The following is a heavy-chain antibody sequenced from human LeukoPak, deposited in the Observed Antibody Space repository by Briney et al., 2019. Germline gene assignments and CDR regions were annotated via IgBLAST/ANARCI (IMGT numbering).Heavy chain of an antibody. J-gene: IGHJ4*02. V-gene: IGHV3-30*02. CDR1: GFTFGNYG. CDR2: IRYDGSDK. CDR3: SGSYSY. Sequence: GGSLRLSCAASGFTFGNYGMHWVRQAPGKGLEWVAFIRYDGSDKYYADSVKGRFTISRDNSKNTLYLQMNSRRPEDTVVYFCSGSYSYWGQGTLVTVSS. D-gene: IGHD1-26*01.